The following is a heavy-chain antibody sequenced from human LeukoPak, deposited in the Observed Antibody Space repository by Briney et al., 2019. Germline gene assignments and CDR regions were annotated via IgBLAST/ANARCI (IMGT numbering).Heavy chain of an antibody. CDR1: GYSISSGYY. J-gene: IGHJ3*02. V-gene: IGHV4-38-2*02. Sequence: PSETLSLTCTVSGYSISSGYYWGWIRQPPGKGLEWIGSIYHSGSTYYNPSLKSRVTISVDTSKNQFSLKLSSVTAADTAVYYCARGEGIIMIVVADEVAFDIWGQGTMVTVSS. CDR2: IYHSGST. CDR3: ARGEGIIMIVVADEVAFDI. D-gene: IGHD3-22*01.